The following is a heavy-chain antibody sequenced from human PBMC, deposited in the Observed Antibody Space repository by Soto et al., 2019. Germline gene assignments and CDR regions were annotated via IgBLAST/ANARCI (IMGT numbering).Heavy chain of an antibody. J-gene: IGHJ3*02. D-gene: IGHD3-3*01. V-gene: IGHV3-48*02. CDR3: ARDHRLGFDI. CDR2: ITNSGTTI. Sequence: PGRSLRLSCAASGFTFSSYAMNWFRQAPGKGLEWLAYITNSGTTIYDADSVRGRFTISRDNARDSLYLQMNSLRDEDTAVYYCARDHRLGFDIWGQGTMVTVSS. CDR1: GFTFSSYA.